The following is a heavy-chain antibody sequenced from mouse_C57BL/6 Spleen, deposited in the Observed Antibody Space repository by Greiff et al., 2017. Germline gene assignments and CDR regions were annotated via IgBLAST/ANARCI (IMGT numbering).Heavy chain of an antibody. CDR1: GYAFSSSW. V-gene: IGHV1-82*01. CDR2: IYPGDGDT. J-gene: IGHJ1*03. CDR3: APHYYGSSYNWYFDV. D-gene: IGHD1-1*01. Sequence: VQLQESGPELVKPGASVKISCKASGYAFSSSWMNWVKQRPGKGLEWIGRIYPGDGDTNYNGKFKGKATLTADKSSSTAYMQLSSLTSEDSAVYFCAPHYYGSSYNWYFDVWGTGTTVTVSS.